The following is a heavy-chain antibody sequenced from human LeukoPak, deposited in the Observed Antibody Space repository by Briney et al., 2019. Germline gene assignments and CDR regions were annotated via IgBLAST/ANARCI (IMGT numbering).Heavy chain of an antibody. CDR1: GFTFSSTS. Sequence: PGGSLRLSCAASGFTFSSTSMNWVRQAPGKGLEWVSYISSSGTTIYYADSVKGRFTISRYNAKSSLYLQMTSLRAEDTAVNYCASSRRYRTNGMFLLFGDRGQGSLAT. J-gene: IGHJ1*01. D-gene: IGHD2-8*01. CDR2: ISSSGTTI. CDR3: ASSRRYRTNGMFLLFGD. V-gene: IGHV3-48*04.